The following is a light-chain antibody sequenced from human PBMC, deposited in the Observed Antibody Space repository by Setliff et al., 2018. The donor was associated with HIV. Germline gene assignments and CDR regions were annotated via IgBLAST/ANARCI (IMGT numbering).Light chain of an antibody. CDR3: SSYTSRSSWV. CDR2: DVT. Sequence: SVLTQPASVSGSPGQSITISCTGTSSDVGGYNYVSWYQQHPDKAPKLMIYDVTNRPSGVSNRFSGSKSGNTASLTVSGLQAADEAHYYCSSYTSRSSWVFG. V-gene: IGLV2-14*01. J-gene: IGLJ3*02. CDR1: SSDVGGYNY.